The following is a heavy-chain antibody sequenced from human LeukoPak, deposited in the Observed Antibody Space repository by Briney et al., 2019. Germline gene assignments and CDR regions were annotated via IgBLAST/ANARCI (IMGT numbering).Heavy chain of an antibody. CDR3: ARDYGSGSYYTNPRFDY. V-gene: IGHV3-7*01. CDR1: GFMFSSYW. CDR2: IYQGGSEK. Sequence: GGSLRLSCAASGFMFSSYWMSWVRQAPGKGVEGVANIYQGGSEKNYVDSVKGRFTISRDNAKNSLYLQLNSLRAEDTAVYYCARDYGSGSYYTNPRFDYWGQGTLVTVSS. J-gene: IGHJ4*02. D-gene: IGHD3-10*01.